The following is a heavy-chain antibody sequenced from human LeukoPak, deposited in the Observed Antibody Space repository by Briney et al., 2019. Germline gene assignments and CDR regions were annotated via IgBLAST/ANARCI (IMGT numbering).Heavy chain of an antibody. CDR1: GFTVSTNY. CDR3: ARDIVTSYYDSPDNC. D-gene: IGHD3-9*01. CDR2: I. J-gene: IGHJ4*02. Sequence: GGSLRLSCAASGFTVSTNYMSWVRQAPGKGLEWVSVIKGRFTISRDNSKNTLYLQMNSLRAEDTALYYCARDIVTSYYDSPDNCWGQGTLVTVSS. V-gene: IGHV3-66*01.